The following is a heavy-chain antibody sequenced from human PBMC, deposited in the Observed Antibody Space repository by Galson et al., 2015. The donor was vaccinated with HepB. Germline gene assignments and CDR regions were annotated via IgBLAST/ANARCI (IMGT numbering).Heavy chain of an antibody. CDR3: ANPGPKQDYWSAYYEGPRFDY. V-gene: IGHV3-23*01. D-gene: IGHD3-3*01. CDR2: ISVSGDFT. Sequence: SLRLSCAASGFPFSRYAMAWVRQAPGQGLERVSGISVSGDFTYYGDSVKARFTISRDNSKNTVFLQMNSLRADDTAVYFCANPGPKQDYWSAYYEGPRFDYWGQGALVIVSS. J-gene: IGHJ4*02. CDR1: GFPFSRYA.